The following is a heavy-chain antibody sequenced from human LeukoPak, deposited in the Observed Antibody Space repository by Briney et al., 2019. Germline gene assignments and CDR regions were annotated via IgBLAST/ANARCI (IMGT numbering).Heavy chain of an antibody. V-gene: IGHV1-69*19. Sequence: GASVTVSCKASGGTFSSYAISWVRQAPGQGLEWMGGIIPIFSTANYAQKFQGRVTITADESTSTAYMEMSSLRSEDTAVYYCARTRLSGYSSGWGKDAFDIWGRGTMVTVSS. CDR2: IIPIFSTA. D-gene: IGHD6-19*01. J-gene: IGHJ3*02. CDR1: GGTFSSYA. CDR3: ARTRLSGYSSGWGKDAFDI.